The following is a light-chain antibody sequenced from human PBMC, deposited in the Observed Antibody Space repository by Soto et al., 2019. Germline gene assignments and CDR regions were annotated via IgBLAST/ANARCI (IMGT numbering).Light chain of an antibody. CDR3: LQTAGALTWT. CDR2: DAS. V-gene: IGKV1-39*01. CDR1: QTIRYS. J-gene: IGKJ1*01. Sequence: DIQMTQSPSSLSASVGDRVTITCRASQTIRYSLNWYQQKPGKAPKVLIYDASTLQSGVPPRFSGSGSGTDFALTISSLQPEDFATYSCLQTAGALTWTFGQGTRVEAK.